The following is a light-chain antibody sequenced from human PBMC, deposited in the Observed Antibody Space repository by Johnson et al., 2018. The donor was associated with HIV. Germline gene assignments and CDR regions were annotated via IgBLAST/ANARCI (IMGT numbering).Light chain of an antibody. CDR3: GTWDSSLSVYV. J-gene: IGLJ1*01. CDR2: DNN. CDR1: GSNIGNNY. V-gene: IGLV1-51*01. Sequence: SMLTQPPSVSAAPGQKVTISCSGSGSNIGNNYVSWYQQLPGTAPKLLIYDNNKRPSGIPDRFSGSKSGTSATLGITGLQTGDEADYYCGTWDSSLSVYVFGTGTKVTVL.